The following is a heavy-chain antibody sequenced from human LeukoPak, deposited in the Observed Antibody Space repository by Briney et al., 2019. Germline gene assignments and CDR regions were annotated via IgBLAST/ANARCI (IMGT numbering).Heavy chain of an antibody. CDR2: ISWNSGSI. D-gene: IGHD2-15*01. CDR3: AEDTSTYSADAFDI. Sequence: GRSLRLSCAASGFTFDDYAMHWVRQAPGKGLEWVSGISWNSGSIGYADSVKGRFTISRDNSKNTLYLQMNSLRAEDTAVYYCAEDTSTYSADAFDIWGQGTMVTVSS. J-gene: IGHJ3*02. V-gene: IGHV3-9*01. CDR1: GFTFDDYA.